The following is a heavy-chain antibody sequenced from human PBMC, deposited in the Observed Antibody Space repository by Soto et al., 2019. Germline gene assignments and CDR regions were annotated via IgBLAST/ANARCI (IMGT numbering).Heavy chain of an antibody. CDR3: SKGPPRLHWVAP. Sequence: SETLSLTCAVSGGAVSSGTSYWSWIRQPPGKGLEWLGQIYFPGSTNYNPSLKSRVSMSLDTSRNQFSLKLSSVTAADTAVYYCSKGPPRLHWVAPWGLGTLVTVSS. J-gene: IGHJ5*02. D-gene: IGHD2-15*01. CDR2: IYFPGST. CDR1: GGAVSSGTSY. V-gene: IGHV4-61*01.